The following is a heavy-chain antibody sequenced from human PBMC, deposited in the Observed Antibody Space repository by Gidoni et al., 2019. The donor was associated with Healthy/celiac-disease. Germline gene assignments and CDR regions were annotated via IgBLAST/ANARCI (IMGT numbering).Heavy chain of an antibody. CDR3: ESGYSRIWYEGHYYYYGMDV. D-gene: IGHD6-13*01. CDR1: GGSISSGSYY. J-gene: IGHJ6*02. CDR2: ILTSGRP. V-gene: IGHV4-61*02. Sequence: QVQLQESGPGLEKPSQTLSLTCAGSGGSISSGSYYWSWLRQPAGKGLERIGRILTSGRPTYNPSPKSRLTISVDTSTNQLPLKLLSVTAADTAVYYCESGYSRIWYEGHYYYYGMDVWGQGTTVTVSS.